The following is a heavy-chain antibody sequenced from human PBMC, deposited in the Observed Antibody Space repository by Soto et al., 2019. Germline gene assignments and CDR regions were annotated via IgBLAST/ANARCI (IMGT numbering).Heavy chain of an antibody. J-gene: IGHJ4*02. CDR3: ARDGGSSGWPN. D-gene: IGHD6-19*01. V-gene: IGHV4-31*03. CDR1: GHSLGSVCSY. CDR2: IYITDTH. Sequence: PSETLSLTCTVYGHSLGSVCSYWGWLQQLAWKGLEKVGYIYITDTHLYNPTLKSRLDISVGTSKNQFCLKLTSVTAADTAVYYCARDGGSSGWPNWGQGVLVTVSS.